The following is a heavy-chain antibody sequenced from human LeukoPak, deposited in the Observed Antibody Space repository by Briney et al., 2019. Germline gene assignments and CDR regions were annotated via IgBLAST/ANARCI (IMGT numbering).Heavy chain of an antibody. V-gene: IGHV1-69*04. CDR3: ARQAGIVVADENDY. J-gene: IGHJ4*02. Sequence: GASVKVSCKASGGTFSSYAISWVRQAPGQGLEWMGRIIPILGIANYAQKFQGRVTITADKSTSTAYMELSSLRSEDTAVYYCARQAGIVVADENDYGGQGTLVTVSS. D-gene: IGHD2-2*01. CDR2: IIPILGIA. CDR1: GGTFSSYA.